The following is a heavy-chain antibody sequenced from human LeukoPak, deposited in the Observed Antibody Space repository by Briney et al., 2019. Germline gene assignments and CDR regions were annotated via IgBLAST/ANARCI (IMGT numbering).Heavy chain of an antibody. V-gene: IGHV3-74*01. CDR3: VRERNNFWSGHHSIFDS. D-gene: IGHD3-3*01. CDR1: GFIFSDHW. CDR2: INNDRSST. J-gene: IGHJ4*02. Sequence: GGSLRLSCAASGFIFSDHWMHWVRQAPGKGLVWLSRINNDRSSTIYADSVKGRFTFSRDNAENTLFLEMSSLRVEDTAVYYCVRERNNFWSGHHSIFDSWGQGTLVTVSS.